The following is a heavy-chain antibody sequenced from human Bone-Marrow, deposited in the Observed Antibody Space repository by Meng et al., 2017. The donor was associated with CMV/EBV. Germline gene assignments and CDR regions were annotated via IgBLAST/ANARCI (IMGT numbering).Heavy chain of an antibody. Sequence: GGSLRLSCKASGYRFTNYWIGWVRQMPGKGLECMGIIYPGDSDTRYSPSFQGQVTISADKSITTAYLQWSSLKASDTAMYYCAKLNGQMAAHFWGQGTMVTVSS. CDR1: GYRFTNYW. D-gene: IGHD5-24*01. CDR2: IYPGDSDT. V-gene: IGHV5-51*01. CDR3: AKLNGQMAAHF. J-gene: IGHJ4*02.